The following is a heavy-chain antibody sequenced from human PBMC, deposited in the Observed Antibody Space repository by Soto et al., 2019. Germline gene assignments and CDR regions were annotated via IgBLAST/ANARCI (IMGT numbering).Heavy chain of an antibody. CDR2: IYYRGST. Sequence: SETLSLTCTVSGGSISSGDYYWSWIRQPPGKGLEWIGYIYYRGSTNYNPSLKSRVTISVATSKNQFSLKLSSVTAADTAVYYCARVIGGYDYYYYYGMDVWGQGTTVTVSS. CDR3: ARVIGGYDYYYYYGMDV. V-gene: IGHV4-61*08. J-gene: IGHJ6*02. CDR1: GGSISSGDYY. D-gene: IGHD5-12*01.